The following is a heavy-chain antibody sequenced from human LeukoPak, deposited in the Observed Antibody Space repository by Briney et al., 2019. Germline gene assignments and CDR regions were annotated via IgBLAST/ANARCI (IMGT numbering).Heavy chain of an antibody. Sequence: ASVKVSCKASGGTFSSYAISWVRQAPGQGLEWMGGIIPIFGTANYAQKLQGRVAMTTDTSTSTAYMELRSLRSDDTAVYYCARSSSSFAGYYGMDVWGQGTTVTVSS. CDR2: IIPIFGTA. CDR3: ARSSSSFAGYYGMDV. J-gene: IGHJ6*02. V-gene: IGHV1-69*05. D-gene: IGHD6-13*01. CDR1: GGTFSSYA.